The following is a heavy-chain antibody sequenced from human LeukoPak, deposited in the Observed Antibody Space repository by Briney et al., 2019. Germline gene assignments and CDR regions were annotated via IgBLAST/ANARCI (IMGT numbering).Heavy chain of an antibody. J-gene: IGHJ4*02. Sequence: PSETLSLTCAVYGGSFSGYYWSWIRQPAGKGLEWIGRIYTSGSTNYNPSLKSRVTISVDTSKNQFSLRLSSVTATDTAVYYCARAQAQAYGSGSYYIPDISGSDYWGQGILVTVSS. V-gene: IGHV4-59*10. CDR1: GGSFSGYY. CDR2: IYTSGST. CDR3: ARAQAQAYGSGSYYIPDISGSDY. D-gene: IGHD3-10*01.